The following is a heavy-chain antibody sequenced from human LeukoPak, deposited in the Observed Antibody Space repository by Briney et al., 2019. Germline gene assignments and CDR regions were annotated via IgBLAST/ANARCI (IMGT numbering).Heavy chain of an antibody. V-gene: IGHV4-59*02. CDR3: ARDYGDIPPDWYYDL. J-gene: IGHJ2*01. CDR2: IYDSGNT. CDR1: GGSVSSWY. Sequence: PSETLSLTCTVSGGSVSSWYWSWIRQPPGKGLEWIGYIYDSGNTNYNPSLKSRVTISIDTSKSQFSLRLTSVTAADTAVYYCARDYGDIPPDWYYDLWGRGTLVTVSS. D-gene: IGHD4-17*01.